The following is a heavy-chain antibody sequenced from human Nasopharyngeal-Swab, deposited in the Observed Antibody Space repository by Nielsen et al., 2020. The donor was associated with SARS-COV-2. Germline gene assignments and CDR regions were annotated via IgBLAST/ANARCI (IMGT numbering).Heavy chain of an antibody. D-gene: IGHD4-17*01. Sequence: ASVKVSCKASGYTFTGYYMHWVRQAPGQGLEWMGRINPNGGATNYAQKFQGRVTMTEDTSTDTAYMELSSLRSEDTAVYYCATGRVTTFFSWFDPWGQGTLVTVSS. CDR2: INPNGGAT. CDR1: GYTFTGYY. CDR3: ATGRVTTFFSWFDP. J-gene: IGHJ5*02. V-gene: IGHV1-2*06.